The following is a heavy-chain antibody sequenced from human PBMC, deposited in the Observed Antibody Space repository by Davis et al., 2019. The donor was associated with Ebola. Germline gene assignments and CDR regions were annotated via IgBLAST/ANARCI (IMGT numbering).Heavy chain of an antibody. CDR2: IYAGDSDS. V-gene: IGHV5-51*01. D-gene: IGHD2-8*01. Sequence: GESLKISCTGSGYGFADYWIAWVRQPPGKGLEWKGIIYAGDSDSRDSPSFEGQVIISVDRSINTAYLQWRSLRASDTAIYYCARQESLYGWSDYWGQGTLVTVSS. CDR3: ARQESLYGWSDY. J-gene: IGHJ4*02. CDR1: GYGFADYW.